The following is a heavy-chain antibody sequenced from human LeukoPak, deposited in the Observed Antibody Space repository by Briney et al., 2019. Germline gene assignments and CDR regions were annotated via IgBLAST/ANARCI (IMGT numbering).Heavy chain of an antibody. D-gene: IGHD5-18*01. CDR1: GGSFSGYY. CDR3: ARDRGGYSYGPGRIDY. CDR2: INHSGST. Sequence: SETLSLTCAVYGGSFSGYYWSWIRQPPGKGLEWIGEINHSGSTNYNPPIKSRVTISVDTSKNQYSLKLSSVTVADTAVYYCARDRGGYSYGPGRIDYWGQGTLVTVSS. V-gene: IGHV4-34*01. J-gene: IGHJ4*02.